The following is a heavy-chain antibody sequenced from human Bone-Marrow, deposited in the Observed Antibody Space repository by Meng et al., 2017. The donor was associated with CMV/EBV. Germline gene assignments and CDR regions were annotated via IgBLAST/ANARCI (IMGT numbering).Heavy chain of an antibody. CDR3: ARRGMMTTRGYWLDP. J-gene: IGHJ5*02. CDR2: IYPGDSDT. V-gene: IGHV5-51*01. CDR1: GYTFSNYW. Sequence: GGSLRLSCEGSGYTFSNYWIDWVRQMPGKGLEWMGSIYPGDSDTRYRPSFEGQVTFSVDKSIRTAYLQWSSLKASDTAIYYCARRGMMTTRGYWLDPWGAGTLVTVSS. D-gene: IGHD4-17*01.